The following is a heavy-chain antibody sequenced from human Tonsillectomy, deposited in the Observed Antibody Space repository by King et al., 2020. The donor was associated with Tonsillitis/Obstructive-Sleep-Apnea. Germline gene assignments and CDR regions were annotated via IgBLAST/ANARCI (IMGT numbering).Heavy chain of an antibody. CDR2: TSSNGGST. V-gene: IGHV3-64D*06. J-gene: IGHJ4*02. CDR3: VKDLRRAYDY. CDR1: GFTFSSYA. Sequence: VQLVESGGGLVQPGGSLRLSCSASGFTFSSYAMHWVRQAPGKGLEYVSATSSNGGSTYYADSVKGRFTISRDNSKNTLYLQMTSLRAEDTAVYYCVKDLRRAYDYWGQGTLVTVSS.